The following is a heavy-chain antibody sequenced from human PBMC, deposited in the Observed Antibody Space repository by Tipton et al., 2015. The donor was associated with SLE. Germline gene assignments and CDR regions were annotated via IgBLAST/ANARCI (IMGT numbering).Heavy chain of an antibody. CDR2: INHSGST. D-gene: IGHD1-26*01. CDR3: AIEWATNAFDI. J-gene: IGHJ3*02. V-gene: IGHV4-34*01. CDR1: GGSFSGYY. Sequence: LRLSCAVYGGSFSGYYWSWIRQPPGKGLEWIGEINHSGSTNYNPSLKSRVTISVVTSKNQFSLKLSSVTAADTAVYYCAIEWATNAFDIWGQGTMVTVSS.